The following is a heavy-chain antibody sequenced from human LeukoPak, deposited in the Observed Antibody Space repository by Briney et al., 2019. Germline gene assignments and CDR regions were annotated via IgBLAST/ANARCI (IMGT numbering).Heavy chain of an antibody. CDR2: MNPNSGNT. CDR1: EYTFTSYD. V-gene: IGHV1-8*02. D-gene: IGHD3-3*01. CDR3: ARRGYDFWSGYWDYYYYYMDV. J-gene: IGHJ6*03. Sequence: GDSVKVSCKASEYTFTSYDINWVRQATGQGLEWMGWMNPNSGNTGSAQKFQGRITMTRNTSISTAYMELSSLRSEDTAVYYCARRGYDFWSGYWDYYYYYMDVWGKGTTVTVSS.